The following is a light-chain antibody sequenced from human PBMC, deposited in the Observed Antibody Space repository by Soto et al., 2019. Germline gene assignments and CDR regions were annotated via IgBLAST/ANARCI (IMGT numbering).Light chain of an antibody. CDR2: EVS. Sequence: QSVPTQPASVSGSPGQSITISCTGTSSDVGGYHYVSWYQQHPGKAPKLMIYEVSNRPSGVSNRFSGSKSGNTASLTISGLQAEDEADYYCSSYTSSSTLVFGTGTKLTVL. J-gene: IGLJ1*01. CDR3: SSYTSSSTLV. CDR1: SSDVGGYHY. V-gene: IGLV2-14*01.